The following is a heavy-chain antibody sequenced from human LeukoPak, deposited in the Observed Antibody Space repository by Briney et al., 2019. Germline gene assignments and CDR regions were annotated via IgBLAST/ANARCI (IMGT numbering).Heavy chain of an antibody. V-gene: IGHV1-2*02. J-gene: IGHJ4*02. CDR3: ARDSRITMIVVADPADY. Sequence: GASVKVSCKASGYSFTDYYMHWVRQAPGQGLEWMGWIHPNSGATNYAQKLQGRVTMTTDTSTSTAYMELRSLRSDDTAVYYCARDSRITMIVVADPADYWGQGTLVTVSS. D-gene: IGHD3-22*01. CDR1: GYSFTDYY. CDR2: IHPNSGAT.